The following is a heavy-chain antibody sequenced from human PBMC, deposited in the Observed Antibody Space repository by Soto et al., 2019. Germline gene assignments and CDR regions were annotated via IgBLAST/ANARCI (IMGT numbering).Heavy chain of an antibody. V-gene: IGHV4-30-2*01. D-gene: IGHD3-10*01. CDR3: ARTRRGGSGSYRSYYYYYGMDV. J-gene: IGHJ6*02. Sequence: PSETLSLTCAVSGGSISSGGYSWSWIRQPPGKGLEWIGYIYHSGSTNYNPSLKGRVTISVDTSKNQFSLKLSSVTAADTAVYYCARTRRGGSGSYRSYYYYYGMDVWGQGTTVTVSS. CDR1: GGSISSGGYS. CDR2: IYHSGST.